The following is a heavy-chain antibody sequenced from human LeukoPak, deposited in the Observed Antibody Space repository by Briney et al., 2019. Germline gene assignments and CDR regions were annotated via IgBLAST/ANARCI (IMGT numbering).Heavy chain of an antibody. CDR1: GGSFSGYY. V-gene: IGHV4-34*01. D-gene: IGHD2-2*03. Sequence: PSETLSLTCAVYGGSFSGYYWSWIRQPPGKGLEWIGSIYYSGSTYYNPSLKSRVTISVDTSKNQFSLKLSSVTAADTAVYYCARMDIVVVPAEYWGQGTLVTVSS. J-gene: IGHJ4*02. CDR3: ARMDIVVVPAEY. CDR2: IYYSGST.